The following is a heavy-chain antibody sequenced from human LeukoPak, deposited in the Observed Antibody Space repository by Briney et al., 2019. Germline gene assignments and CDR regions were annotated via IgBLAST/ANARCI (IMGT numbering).Heavy chain of an antibody. J-gene: IGHJ4*02. V-gene: IGHV3-11*01. Sequence: PGGSLRLSCAASGFTFSDYYMSWIRQAPGKGLEWVSYISSSGSTIYYADSVKGRFTTSRDNAKNSLYLQMNSLRAEDTAVYYCARGLNVGLPEFDPYFDYWGQGTLVTVSS. CDR1: GFTFSDYY. CDR3: ARGLNVGLPEFDPYFDY. D-gene: IGHD1-14*01. CDR2: ISSSGSTI.